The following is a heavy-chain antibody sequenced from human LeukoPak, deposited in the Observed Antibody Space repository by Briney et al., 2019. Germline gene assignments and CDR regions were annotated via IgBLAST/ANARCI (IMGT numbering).Heavy chain of an antibody. CDR1: GFTFSSYS. D-gene: IGHD2-2*01. CDR2: ISSSSSYI. CDR3: ARASVVRGGSFDY. Sequence: GGSLRLSCAASGFTFSSYSMNWVRQAPGKGLEWVSSISSSSSYIYYADSVKGRFTISRDNAKNSLYPQMNSLRAEDTAVYYCARASVVRGGSFDYWGQGTLVTVSS. J-gene: IGHJ4*02. V-gene: IGHV3-21*01.